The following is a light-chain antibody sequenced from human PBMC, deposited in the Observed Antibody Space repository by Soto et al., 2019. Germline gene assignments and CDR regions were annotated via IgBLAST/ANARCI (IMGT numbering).Light chain of an antibody. CDR2: DVS. CDR1: SSDVGGYNS. Sequence: QSVLTQPASVSGSPGQSITISCTGTSSDVGGYNSVSWYQQCPGKAPKLMIHDVSNRPSGVSNRFSGSKSGNTASLTISGLQAEDEADYYCSSYTSSSSYVFGSGTKLTVL. J-gene: IGLJ1*01. V-gene: IGLV2-14*01. CDR3: SSYTSSSSYV.